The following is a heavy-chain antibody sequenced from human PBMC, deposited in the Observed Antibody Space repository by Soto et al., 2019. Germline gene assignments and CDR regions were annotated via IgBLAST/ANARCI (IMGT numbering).Heavy chain of an antibody. D-gene: IGHD3-22*01. Sequence: QVQLVESGGGVVQPGRSLRLSCAASGFTFSSYGMHWVRQAPGKGLEWVAVIWCDGSNKYYADSVKGRFTISRDNSKNTLYLQMNSLRAEETAVYYCARDSSHDSNPAWIDPWGQGTLVTVSS. CDR3: ARDSSHDSNPAWIDP. CDR1: GFTFSSYG. J-gene: IGHJ5*02. CDR2: IWCDGSNK. V-gene: IGHV3-33*01.